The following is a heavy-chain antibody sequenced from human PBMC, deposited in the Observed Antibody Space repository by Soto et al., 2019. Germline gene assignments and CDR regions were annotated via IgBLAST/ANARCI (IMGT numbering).Heavy chain of an antibody. J-gene: IGHJ3*02. CDR1: GFTFDDYT. V-gene: IGHV3-43*01. CDR2: ISWDGGST. Sequence: EVQLVESGGVVVQPGGSLRLSCAASGFTFDDYTMHWVRQAPGKGLEWVSLISWDGGSTYYADSVKGRFTISRDNSKNPLYLQMNSLRTEDTALYYCAKDARWYSSGWYGGDAFDIWGQGTMVTVSS. D-gene: IGHD6-19*01. CDR3: AKDARWYSSGWYGGDAFDI.